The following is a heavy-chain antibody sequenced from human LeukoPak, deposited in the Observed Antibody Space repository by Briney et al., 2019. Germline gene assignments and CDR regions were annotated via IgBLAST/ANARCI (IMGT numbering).Heavy chain of an antibody. V-gene: IGHV4-39*07. Sequence: PSETLSLTCTVSGGSVSSRSYYWGWIRQPPGKGLEWIGITFYSGSTNYNPSLKSRVTISVDTSKNQFSLKLSSVTAADTAVYYCARGYAGATTFDYWGQGTLVTVSS. CDR3: ARGYAGATTFDY. J-gene: IGHJ4*02. CDR2: TFYSGST. CDR1: GGSVSSRSYY. D-gene: IGHD1-26*01.